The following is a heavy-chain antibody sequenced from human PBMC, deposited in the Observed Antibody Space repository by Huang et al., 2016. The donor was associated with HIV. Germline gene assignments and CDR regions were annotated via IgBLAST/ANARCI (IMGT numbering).Heavy chain of an antibody. V-gene: IGHV1-24*01. J-gene: IGHJ3*02. CDR1: GYTLTELS. CDR3: ATGFDTYYDI. Sequence: QVQLVQSGAEVKKPGASVKVTCKVSGYTLTELSIHWVLQAPGKGREWMGGFAPEQGETNYAQNCQGRVTMTEDTSTDTAYMELNSLRSEDTAVYYCATGFDTYYDIWGQGTMVIASS. CDR2: FAPEQGET. D-gene: IGHD2-21*01.